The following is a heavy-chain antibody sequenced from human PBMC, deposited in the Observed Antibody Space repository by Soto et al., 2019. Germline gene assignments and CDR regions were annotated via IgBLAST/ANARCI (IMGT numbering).Heavy chain of an antibody. CDR1: GGSISSYY. V-gene: IGHV4-59*08. CDR2: IYYSGST. Sequence: SETLSLTCTVSGGSISSYYRSWIRQPPGKGLEWIGYIYYSGSTNYNPSLKSRVTISVDTSKNQFSLKLSSVTAADTAVYYCARPPYCSGGSCLNYYYMDVWGKGTTVTVSS. D-gene: IGHD2-15*01. J-gene: IGHJ6*03. CDR3: ARPPYCSGGSCLNYYYMDV.